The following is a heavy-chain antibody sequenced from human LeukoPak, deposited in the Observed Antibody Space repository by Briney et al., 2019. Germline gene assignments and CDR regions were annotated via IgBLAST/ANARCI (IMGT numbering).Heavy chain of an antibody. CDR2: INPSGGST. CDR1: GYSFTSSY. CDR3: ARTGEPDACYGMDV. V-gene: IGHV1-46*01. Sequence: ASVKVSCKASGYSFTSSYMHWVRQGPGQGLEWMAIINPSGGSTSYAQKFQGRVTMTRDTATSTVYMELSSLRSEDTAVYYCARTGEPDACYGMDVWGQGTTVTVSS. J-gene: IGHJ6*02. D-gene: IGHD7-27*01.